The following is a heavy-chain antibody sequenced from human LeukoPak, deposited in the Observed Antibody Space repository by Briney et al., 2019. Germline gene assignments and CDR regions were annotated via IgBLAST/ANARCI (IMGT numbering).Heavy chain of an antibody. V-gene: IGHV3-15*01. CDR3: TTRTVQLERIFDY. D-gene: IGHD1-1*01. J-gene: IGHJ4*02. CDR2: IKSKTDGGTT. Sequence: NPGGSLRLSCAASGFTFSNAWMSWVRQAPGKGLEWVGRIKSKTDGGTTDYAAPVKGRFTISRDDSKNTLYLQMNSLKTEDTAVYYCTTRTVQLERIFDYWGQGTLVTVFS. CDR1: GFTFSNAW.